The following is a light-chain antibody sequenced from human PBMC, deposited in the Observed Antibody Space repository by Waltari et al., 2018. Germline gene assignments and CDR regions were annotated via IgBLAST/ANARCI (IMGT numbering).Light chain of an antibody. CDR3: MQALQTRLT. J-gene: IGKJ5*01. V-gene: IGKV2-28*01. CDR2: LGS. CDR1: QSLLHSNGYNY. Sequence: DIVMTQSPLSPPVTPGEPASISCRSSQSLLHSNGYNYLDWYLQKPGQSPQLLIYLGSNRASGVPDRFSGSGSGTDFTLKISRVEAEDVGVYYCMQALQTRLTFGQGTRLEIK.